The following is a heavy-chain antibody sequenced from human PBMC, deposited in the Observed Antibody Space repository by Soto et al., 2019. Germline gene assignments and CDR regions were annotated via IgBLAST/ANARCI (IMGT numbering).Heavy chain of an antibody. V-gene: IGHV3-21*01. CDR2: ISSSSSYI. J-gene: IGHJ4*02. Sequence: GGSLRLSCAASGFTFSSYSMNWVRQVPGKGLEWVSSISSSSSYIYYADSVKGRFTISRDNAKNSLYLQMNSLRAEHTAVYYCVSDILTGFFDYWGQGTLVTVSS. CDR1: GFTFSSYS. CDR3: VSDILTGFFDY. D-gene: IGHD3-9*01.